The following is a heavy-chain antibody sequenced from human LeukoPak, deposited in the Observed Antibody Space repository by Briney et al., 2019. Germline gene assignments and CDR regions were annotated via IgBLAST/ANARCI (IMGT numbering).Heavy chain of an antibody. J-gene: IGHJ5*02. Sequence: PSETLSLTCTVSGYSISSGYYWGWIRQPPGKGLEWIGSIYHSGSTYYNPSLKSRVTISVDTSKNQFSLNLNSVTAADTAVYYCARHEEYSYASPWGQGTLVTVSS. D-gene: IGHD5-18*01. V-gene: IGHV4-38-2*02. CDR3: ARHEEYSYASP. CDR1: GYSISSGYY. CDR2: IYHSGST.